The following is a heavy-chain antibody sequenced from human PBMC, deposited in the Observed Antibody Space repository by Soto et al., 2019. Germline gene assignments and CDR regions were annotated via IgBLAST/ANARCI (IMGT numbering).Heavy chain of an antibody. V-gene: IGHV3-53*04. D-gene: IGHD5-12*01. J-gene: IGHJ4*02. CDR3: AREGPVGGGYGY. CDR2: IYSGGNT. Sequence: ESGGGLVQPGESLRLSCAASGFTVSSNYMSWVRQAPGKGLEWVSVIYSGGNTYYADSVKGRFTISRHSSKNTLYLQMNSLRAEDTAVYYCAREGPVGGGYGYWGQGTLVTVSS. CDR1: GFTVSSNY.